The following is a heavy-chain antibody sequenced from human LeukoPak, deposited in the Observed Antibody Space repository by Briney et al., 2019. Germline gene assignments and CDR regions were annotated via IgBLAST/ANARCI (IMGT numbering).Heavy chain of an antibody. V-gene: IGHV3-21*04. CDR1: GFTFSSYR. Sequence: GGSLRLSCAASGFTFSSYRMNWVRQAPGKGLEWVSSISSSSSYIYYADSVKGRFTISRDNSKNTLYLQMNSLRAEDTAVYYCAKLRYSYGYYLDYWGQGTLVTVSS. CDR2: ISSSSSYI. CDR3: AKLRYSYGYYLDY. J-gene: IGHJ4*02. D-gene: IGHD5-18*01.